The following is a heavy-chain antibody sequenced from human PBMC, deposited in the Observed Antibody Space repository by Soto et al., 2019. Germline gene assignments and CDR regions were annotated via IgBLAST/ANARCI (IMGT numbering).Heavy chain of an antibody. CDR1: GFTFSSYE. V-gene: IGHV3-48*03. D-gene: IGHD5-18*01. J-gene: IGHJ6*02. CDR3: ARDPAIYTGKFDYGLDV. CDR2: IGTSGKTI. Sequence: PGRSLRLSCAVSGFTFSSYEMNWVRQAPGKGLEWVSYIGTSGKTIYYADSVRGRFTISRDNAKNSLYLQMNSLRAEDTAVYFCARDPAIYTGKFDYGLDVWGRGTTVTVS.